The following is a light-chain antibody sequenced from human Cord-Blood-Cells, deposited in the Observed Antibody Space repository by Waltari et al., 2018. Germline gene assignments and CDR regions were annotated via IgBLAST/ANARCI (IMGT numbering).Light chain of an antibody. CDR3: QQSYSTPLT. V-gene: IGKV1-39*01. CDR1: QSISSY. J-gene: IGKJ4*01. CDR2: AAS. Sequence: DIQMTQSPSSLSASVGDRVTITCRASQSISSYLNWYQQKPGKAPKLPIYAASSLQSGVPSRFSGSGSGTDFTLTISSLQPEDVATYYCQQSYSTPLTFGGGTKVEIK.